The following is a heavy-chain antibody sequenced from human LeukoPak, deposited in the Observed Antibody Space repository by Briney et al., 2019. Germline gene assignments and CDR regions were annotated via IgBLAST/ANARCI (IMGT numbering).Heavy chain of an antibody. CDR3: ARDSLTPTVAPLDY. V-gene: IGHV1-18*01. J-gene: IGHJ4*02. Sequence: APVKVSCKASGYTFTSYGISWVRQAPGQGLEWMGWISAYNGNTNYAQKFQGRVTITADKSTSTAYMELSSLRSEDTAVYYCARDSLTPTVAPLDYWGQGTLVTVSS. D-gene: IGHD4-23*01. CDR2: ISAYNGNT. CDR1: GYTFTSYG.